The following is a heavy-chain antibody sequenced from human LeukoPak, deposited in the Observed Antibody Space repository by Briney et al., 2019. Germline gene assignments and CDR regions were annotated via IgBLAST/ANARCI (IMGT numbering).Heavy chain of an antibody. J-gene: IGHJ4*02. CDR1: GFTVSSNY. Sequence: GGSLRLSCAASGFTVSSNYMSWVRQPPGKGLEWVSVVYSGGSTYYADAVKGRFTVSRDNSKNTLYLQMNSLKAEDTAVYYCARDRGGVPHYWGQGTLVTVS. CDR3: ARDRGGVPHY. D-gene: IGHD2-8*02. V-gene: IGHV3-53*01. CDR2: VYSGGST.